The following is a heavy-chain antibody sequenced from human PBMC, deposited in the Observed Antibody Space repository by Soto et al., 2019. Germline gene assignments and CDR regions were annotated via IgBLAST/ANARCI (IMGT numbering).Heavy chain of an antibody. CDR3: ARDLRYYYGSGSYYYYYGMDV. Sequence: GGSLRLSCAASGFTFSSYSMNWVRQAPGKGLEWVSYISSSSTIYYADSVKGRFTISRDNAKNSLYLQMNSLRDEDTAVYYCARDLRYYYGSGSYYYYYGMDVWGQGTTVTVSS. CDR1: GFTFSSYS. D-gene: IGHD3-10*01. J-gene: IGHJ6*02. V-gene: IGHV3-48*02. CDR2: ISSSSTI.